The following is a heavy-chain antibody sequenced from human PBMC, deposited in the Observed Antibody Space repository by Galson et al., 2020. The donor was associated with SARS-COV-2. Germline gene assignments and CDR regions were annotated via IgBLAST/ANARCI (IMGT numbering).Heavy chain of an antibody. J-gene: IGHJ4*02. V-gene: IGHV3-23*01. CDR3: AKGPPGGNASDY. CDR1: GFTFSNYA. D-gene: IGHD3-16*01. Sequence: TGGSLRLSCAASGFTFSNYAMSWVRQAPGKGLEWVSAISGSGSTTYYADSVKVQFTVSRYNSKNTLYLQMNSLRAEDTAVYDCAKGPPGGNASDYWGQGTLVTVSS. CDR2: ISGSGSTT.